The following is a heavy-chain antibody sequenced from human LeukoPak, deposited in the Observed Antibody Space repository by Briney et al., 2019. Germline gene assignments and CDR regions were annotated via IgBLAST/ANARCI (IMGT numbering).Heavy chain of an antibody. CDR3: ARAYGGDFPGYWLDS. D-gene: IGHD4-23*01. Sequence: GGSLRLSCAASGFTVSNNYMTWVRQAPGKGLEWVSVIYSAGSTYYADSVKGRFTISSHNSKNILYLQMDTLTIEDTAVYYCARAYGGDFPGYWLDSWGQGALVTVSS. V-gene: IGHV3-53*04. CDR1: GFTVSNNY. J-gene: IGHJ5*01. CDR2: IYSAGST.